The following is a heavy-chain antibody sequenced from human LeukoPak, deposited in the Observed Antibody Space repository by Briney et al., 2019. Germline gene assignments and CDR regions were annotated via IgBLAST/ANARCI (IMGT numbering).Heavy chain of an antibody. CDR3: AREYDYNLAV. J-gene: IGHJ6*02. CDR1: GFTFSSHW. V-gene: IGHV3-74*01. CDR2: INGDGSNS. Sequence: RGSLRRSCAASGFTFSSHWRHWVRQAPGKGRVWVSRINGDGSNSDYADSVRGRFTISRANAKNTLFLRMNSLSAEDTAVYYCAREYDYNLAVWGQGTTLTVSS.